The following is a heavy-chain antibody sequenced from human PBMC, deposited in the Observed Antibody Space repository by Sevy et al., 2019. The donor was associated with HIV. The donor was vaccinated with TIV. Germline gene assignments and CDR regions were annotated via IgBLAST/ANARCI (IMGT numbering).Heavy chain of an antibody. CDR3: ARDLRRLHLGELSFPAPHYYYGMDV. CDR2: IYHSGST. Sequence: SETLSLTCADSGGSISSSNWWSWVRQPPGKGLEWIGEIYHSGSTNYNPSLKSRVTISVDKSKNQFSLKLSSVTAADTAVYYCARDLRRLHLGELSFPAPHYYYGMDVWGQGTTVTVSS. J-gene: IGHJ6*02. V-gene: IGHV4-4*02. CDR1: GGSISSSNW. D-gene: IGHD3-16*02.